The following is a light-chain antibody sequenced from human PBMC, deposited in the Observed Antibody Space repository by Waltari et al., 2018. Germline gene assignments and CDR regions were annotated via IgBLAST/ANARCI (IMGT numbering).Light chain of an antibody. CDR1: GTDY. J-gene: IGLJ3*02. V-gene: IGLV2-8*01. CDR3: CSFEGTWV. CDR2: DIF. Sequence: QSALTQPLLAPGSVGESVTISCTGTGTDYVSWYQQLPGNAPKLLIYDIFQRPSGVPDRFFGSKSGNSASLTVSGLQTEDEADYYCCSFEGTWVFGGGTKLTVL.